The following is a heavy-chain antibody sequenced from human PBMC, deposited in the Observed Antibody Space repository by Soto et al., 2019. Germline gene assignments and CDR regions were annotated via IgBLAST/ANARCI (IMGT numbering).Heavy chain of an antibody. CDR1: GFSFSSFA. J-gene: IGHJ6*04. CDR2: IGDSGAST. V-gene: IGHV3-23*01. CDR3: AKGVELDV. Sequence: EVLLLESGGGLVQPGGSLRLSCEASGFSFSSFAMNWVRQAPGKGLEWVSAIGDSGASTYYAGSVKGRFTISRDNSRNTLYLQLTRLTAEDTAVYYCAKGVELDVWGNGTTVTVSS. D-gene: IGHD1-26*01.